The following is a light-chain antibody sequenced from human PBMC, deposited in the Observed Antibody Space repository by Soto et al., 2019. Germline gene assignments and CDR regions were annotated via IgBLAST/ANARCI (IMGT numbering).Light chain of an antibody. V-gene: IGKV3-20*01. CDR2: AAS. Sequence: ETVLTQSPSILSLSPGERATLSCRASQNVRSSSLAWYQQKPGQAPRFLIYAASTRVTGVADRFSGSGSGTDFTLTISRLEAEDFAVYRCQQYGDSITLGGGTKVDIK. CDR1: QNVRSSS. CDR3: QQYGDSIT. J-gene: IGKJ4*01.